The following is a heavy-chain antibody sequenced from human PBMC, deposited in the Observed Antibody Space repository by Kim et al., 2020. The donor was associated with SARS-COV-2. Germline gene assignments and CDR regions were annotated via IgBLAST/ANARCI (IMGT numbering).Heavy chain of an antibody. Sequence: SETLSLTCTVSGGSISSGGYYWSWIRQHPGKGLEWIGYIYYSGSTYYNPSLKSRVTISVDTSKNQFSLKLSSVTAADTAVYYCVVERGAVTTGGFQHWGQGTLVTVSS. D-gene: IGHD4-17*01. V-gene: IGHV4-31*03. J-gene: IGHJ1*01. CDR3: VVERGAVTTGGFQH. CDR2: IYYSGST. CDR1: GGSISSGGYY.